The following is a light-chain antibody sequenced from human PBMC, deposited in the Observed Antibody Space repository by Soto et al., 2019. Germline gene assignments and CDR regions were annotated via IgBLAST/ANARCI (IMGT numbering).Light chain of an antibody. Sequence: QSALTQPPSVSGSPGQSVSISCTGTSSDVGTYISVSWYQQPPGTAPKLIIYAVSNRPSGVPDRFSGSKSGNTASLTISGLQAEDYADYYCSLYIRRTTSFVFGTGTKVTGL. CDR2: AVS. V-gene: IGLV2-18*01. J-gene: IGLJ1*01. CDR1: SSDVGTYIS. CDR3: SLYIRRTTSFV.